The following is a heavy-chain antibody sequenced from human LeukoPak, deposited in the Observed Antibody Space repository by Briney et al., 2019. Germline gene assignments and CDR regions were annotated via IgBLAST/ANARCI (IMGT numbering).Heavy chain of an antibody. J-gene: IGHJ6*02. CDR3: ARIGWDYGDYRPYYYYYYGMDV. Sequence: GGSLTLSCAASGFTLSSYWMSWVRQAPGKGLEWVANIKQDGSEKYYVDSVKGRYTITRDNAKNSLYLQMNSLRAEDTAVYYCARIGWDYGDYRPYYYYYYGMDVWGQGTTVTVSS. D-gene: IGHD4-17*01. CDR2: IKQDGSEK. CDR1: GFTLSSYW. V-gene: IGHV3-7*01.